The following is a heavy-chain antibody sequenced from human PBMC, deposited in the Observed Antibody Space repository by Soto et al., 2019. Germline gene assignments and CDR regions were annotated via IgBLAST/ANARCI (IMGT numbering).Heavy chain of an antibody. D-gene: IGHD1-26*01. V-gene: IGHV3-30-3*01. CDR3: AREGSAVGYYGFDV. CDR2: VSFAGTNK. Sequence: QVQLVESGGGVVQPGRSLRLSCVASGFTFSNYVMHWVRRAPGKGLEWVAVVSFAGTNKYYPDSVKGRFTISRDNSRNTLSLEMHSLTAEDTAVYYCAREGSAVGYYGFDVWGQGTPVTVSP. CDR1: GFTFSNYV. J-gene: IGHJ6*01.